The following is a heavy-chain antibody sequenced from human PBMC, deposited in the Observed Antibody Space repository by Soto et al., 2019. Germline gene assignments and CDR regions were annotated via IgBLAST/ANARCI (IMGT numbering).Heavy chain of an antibody. J-gene: IGHJ6*02. CDR2: IYPRDSDT. V-gene: IGHV5-51*01. D-gene: IGHD6-13*01. CDR3: ARRQAAGVFYYGMDV. CDR1: GYSFTSYW. Sequence: GSPMISWKGSGYSFTSYWIGWVRQMPGKGLEWMGVIYPRDSDTRYSPSFQVQVAISADKSSSTAYLQCSSLKASDTAMYDGARRQAAGVFYYGMDVWGQGTKVTVSS.